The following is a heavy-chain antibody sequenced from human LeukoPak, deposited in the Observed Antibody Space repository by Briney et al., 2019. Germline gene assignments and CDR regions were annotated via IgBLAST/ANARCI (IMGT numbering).Heavy chain of an antibody. V-gene: IGHV4-4*07. CDR3: ARGRRYFDWLPYYYMDV. D-gene: IGHD3-9*01. Sequence: SETLSLTCTVSGGSISSYYWSWIRQPAGKGLEWIGRIYTSGSTNYNPSLKSRVTISVDTSKNQFSLKLSSVTAADTAVYYCARGRRYFDWLPYYYMDVWGKGTTVTVSS. J-gene: IGHJ6*03. CDR2: IYTSGST. CDR1: GGSISSYY.